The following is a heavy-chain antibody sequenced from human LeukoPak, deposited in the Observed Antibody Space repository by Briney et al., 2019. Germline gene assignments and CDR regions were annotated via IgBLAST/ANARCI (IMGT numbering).Heavy chain of an antibody. CDR1: GYTFTSYG. CDR2: ISAYNGNT. J-gene: IGHJ4*02. CDR3: ARVSPPYSSGVVTAIGY. V-gene: IGHV1-18*01. D-gene: IGHD2-21*02. Sequence: GASVKVSCKASGYTFTSYGISWVRQAPGQGLEWMGWISAYNGNTNDAQKLQGRVTMTTDTSTSTAYMELRSLRSDDTAVYYCARVSPPYSSGVVTAIGYWGQGTLVTVSS.